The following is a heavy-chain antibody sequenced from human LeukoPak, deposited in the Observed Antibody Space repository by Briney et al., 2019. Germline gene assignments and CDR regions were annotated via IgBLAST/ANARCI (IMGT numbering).Heavy chain of an antibody. D-gene: IGHD6-13*01. CDR3: ARVGYSSSWPYDY. CDR1: GYSISGGYY. CDR2: IYHSGST. V-gene: IGHV4-38-2*02. Sequence: PSETLSLTCTVSGYSISGGYYWGWIRQPPGKGLEWIGSIYHSGSTYYNPSLKSRVTISVDTSENQFSLKLSSVTAADTAVYYCARVGYSSSWPYDYWGQGTLVTVSS. J-gene: IGHJ4*02.